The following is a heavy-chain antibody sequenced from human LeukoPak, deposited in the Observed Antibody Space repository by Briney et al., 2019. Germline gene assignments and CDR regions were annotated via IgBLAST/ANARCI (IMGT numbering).Heavy chain of an antibody. CDR3: ASQYSSSWGLDY. CDR1: GFRFSSYA. D-gene: IGHD6-13*01. CDR2: INSGGTPT. J-gene: IGHJ4*02. Sequence: GGSLRLSCAASGFRFSSYAMSWVRQAPGKGLVWVSRINSGGTPTNYADSVKGRFTISRDNAKNTLYLQMNSLRPEDTAVYYCASQYSSSWGLDYWGQGTLVTVSS. V-gene: IGHV3-74*01.